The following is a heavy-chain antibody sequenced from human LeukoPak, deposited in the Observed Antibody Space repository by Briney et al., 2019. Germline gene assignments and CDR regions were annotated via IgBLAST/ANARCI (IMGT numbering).Heavy chain of an antibody. CDR1: GFTFSTSS. Sequence: GGSLRLSCAASGFTFSTSSMNWVRQAPGKGLEWVSSISTGSSYIDYADSVKGRFTISRDNVKNSLYLQMNSLRAEDTALYYCARVRRRSGTKPHYFDYWGQGTLVTVSS. D-gene: IGHD1-26*01. V-gene: IGHV3-21*01. CDR2: ISTGSSYI. CDR3: ARVRRRSGTKPHYFDY. J-gene: IGHJ4*02.